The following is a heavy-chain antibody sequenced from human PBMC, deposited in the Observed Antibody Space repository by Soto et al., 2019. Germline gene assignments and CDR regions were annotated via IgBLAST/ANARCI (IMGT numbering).Heavy chain of an antibody. CDR1: GFTFTSSA. V-gene: IGHV1-58*02. CDR2: IVVGSGNT. Sequence: QMQPVQSGPEVKKPGTSVKVSCKASGFTFTSSAMQWVRQARGQRLEWIGWIVVGSGNTNYAQKFQERVTITRDMSTSTAYMELSSLRSEDTAVYYCAASFLKRYPENWFDPWGQGTLVTVSS. D-gene: IGHD1-1*01. CDR3: AASFLKRYPENWFDP. J-gene: IGHJ5*02.